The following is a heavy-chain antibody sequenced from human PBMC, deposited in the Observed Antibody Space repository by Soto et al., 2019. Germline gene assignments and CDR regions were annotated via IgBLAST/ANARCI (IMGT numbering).Heavy chain of an antibody. CDR1: GFTFSDYN. J-gene: IGHJ4*02. CDR3: ARGIDY. V-gene: IGHV3-21*06. CDR2: ISSSSGSYI. Sequence: EVQLVESGGGLVKPGGSLRLACAASGFTFSDYNMNWVRQAPGKGLEWVSSISSSSGSYIYYADSVKGRFTISRDNAKNSVYLQMNILRAEDTAVYYCARGIDYWGQGTLVTVSS.